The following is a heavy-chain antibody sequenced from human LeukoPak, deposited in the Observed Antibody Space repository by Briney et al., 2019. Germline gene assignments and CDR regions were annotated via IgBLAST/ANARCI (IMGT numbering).Heavy chain of an antibody. V-gene: IGHV4-39*01. CDR1: GGSISSSSYY. CDR3: ARRRLNWFDP. Sequence: SSDTLSLTCTVSGGSISSSSYYWGWIRQPPGKGLEWRGSIYYSGSTYYNPSLKSRDTISVDTSKNQLSLKLTSVTEADTAVYYWARRRLNWFDPWGQGALVTVSS. CDR2: IYYSGST. J-gene: IGHJ5*02.